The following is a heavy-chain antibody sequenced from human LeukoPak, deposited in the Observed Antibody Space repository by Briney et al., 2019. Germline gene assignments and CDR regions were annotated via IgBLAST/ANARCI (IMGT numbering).Heavy chain of an antibody. CDR2: ISGSGGST. CDR3: AKDGAVAYGDYPFDY. D-gene: IGHD4-17*01. CDR1: GFTFSSYA. V-gene: IGHV3-23*01. J-gene: IGHJ4*02. Sequence: GGSLRLSCAASGFTFSSYAMSWVRQAPGKGLEWVSAISGSGGSTYCADSVKGRFTISRDNSKNTLYLQMNSLRAEDTAVYYCAKDGAVAYGDYPFDYWGQGTLVTVSS.